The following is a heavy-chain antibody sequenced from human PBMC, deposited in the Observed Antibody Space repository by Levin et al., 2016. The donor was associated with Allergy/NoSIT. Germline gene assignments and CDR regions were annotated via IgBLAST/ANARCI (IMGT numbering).Heavy chain of an antibody. CDR3: VRGLYCGQSDCHGLVDQ. D-gene: IGHD2-21*01. CDR2: ISSSSRYI. V-gene: IGHV3-21*01. J-gene: IGHJ4*02. Sequence: WIRQPPGKGLEWVSSISSSSRYIHYAESVKGRFTASRDNAGNSLFLQMDSLRAEDTAMYYCVRGLYCGQSDCHGLVDQWGQGALVTVSS.